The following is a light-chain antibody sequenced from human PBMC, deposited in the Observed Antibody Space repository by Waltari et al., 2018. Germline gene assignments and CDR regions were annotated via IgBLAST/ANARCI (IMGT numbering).Light chain of an antibody. Sequence: QSVLTQPPSVSGTPGQRVTISCSGSNSNIGGNFVNWYQQLPGKAPKLLISNYNQGPSGVPDRFSASKSGTSAALAITGLQSEDEADYYCAVWDDSLGGVFGGGTKLTVL. CDR3: AVWDDSLGGV. CDR2: NYN. CDR1: NSNIGGNF. V-gene: IGLV1-44*01. J-gene: IGLJ3*02.